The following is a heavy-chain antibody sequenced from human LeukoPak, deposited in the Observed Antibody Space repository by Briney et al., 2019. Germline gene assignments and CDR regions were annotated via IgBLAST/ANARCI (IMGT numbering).Heavy chain of an antibody. CDR3: ARDIDYDSSGYPGDY. Sequence: GGSLRLSCAASGFTFSDYYMSWIRQAPGKGLEWVSYISSSGSTIYYADSVKGRFTISRDNAKNSLYLQMNSLRAEDTAVYYCARDIDYDSSGYPGDYWGQGTLVTVSS. J-gene: IGHJ4*02. CDR1: GFTFSDYY. V-gene: IGHV3-11*04. CDR2: ISSSGSTI. D-gene: IGHD3-22*01.